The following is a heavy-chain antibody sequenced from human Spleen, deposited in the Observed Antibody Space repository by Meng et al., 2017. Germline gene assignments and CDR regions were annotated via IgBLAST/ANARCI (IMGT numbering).Heavy chain of an antibody. Sequence: EVQLLDSGGGLVQPGGSLRLCCAASGFAFSSYGMSWVRQAPGKGLEWVSTINDDGANTHYADSVKGRFTISRDNSKSTLYLQMNSLRVEDTALYYCAKDVGGEDYFNYWGQGTLVTVSS. D-gene: IGHD2-21*01. CDR1: GFAFSSYG. J-gene: IGHJ4*02. CDR2: INDDGANT. V-gene: IGHV3-23*01. CDR3: AKDVGGEDYFNY.